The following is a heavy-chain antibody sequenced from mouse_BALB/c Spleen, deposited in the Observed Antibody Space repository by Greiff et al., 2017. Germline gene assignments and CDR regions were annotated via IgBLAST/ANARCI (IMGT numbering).Heavy chain of an antibody. CDR2: IWAGGST. V-gene: IGHV2-9*02. D-gene: IGHD2-4*01. CDR3: AREDYDDGGYAMDY. Sequence: VKLVESGPGLVAPSQSLSITCTVSGFSLTSYGVHWVRQPPGKGLEWLGVIWAGGSTNYNSALMSRLSISKDNSKSQVFLKMNSLQTDDTAMYYCAREDYDDGGYAMDYWGQGTSVTVSS. J-gene: IGHJ4*01. CDR1: GFSLTSYG.